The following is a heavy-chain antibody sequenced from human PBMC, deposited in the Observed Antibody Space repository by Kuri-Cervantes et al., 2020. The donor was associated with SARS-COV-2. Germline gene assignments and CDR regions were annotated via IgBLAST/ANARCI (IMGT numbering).Heavy chain of an antibody. J-gene: IGHJ2*01. CDR2: IYYSGST. V-gene: IGHV4-39*01. D-gene: IGHD3-22*01. CDR3: ARHLNYYDSSGYYRTWYFDL. CDR1: GGSISSSSYY. Sequence: SETLSLTCTVSGGSISSSSYYWGWIRQPPGKGLEWIGSIYYSGSTYYNPSLKSRVTISVDTSKNQFSLKLSSATAADTAVYYCARHLNYYDSSGYYRTWYFDLWGRGTLVTVSS.